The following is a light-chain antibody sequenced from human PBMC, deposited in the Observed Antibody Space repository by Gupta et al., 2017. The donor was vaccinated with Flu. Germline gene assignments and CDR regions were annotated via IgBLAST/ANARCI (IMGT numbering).Light chain of an antibody. CDR3: QKRSKRPPVT. V-gene: IGKV3-11*01. Sequence: EIVLTQSPATLSLSTGERATLSCRASQSVGNYLPWYQQKPGQAPRLLIYDASNRATGSPARCSGSGSGTDYTLTISSLEPEDYAVYYCQKRSKRPPVTFGPGTKVDVK. J-gene: IGKJ3*01. CDR1: QSVGNY. CDR2: DAS.